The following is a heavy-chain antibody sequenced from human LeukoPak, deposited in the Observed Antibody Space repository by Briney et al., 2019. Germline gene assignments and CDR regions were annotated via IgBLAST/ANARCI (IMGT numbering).Heavy chain of an antibody. CDR3: ARGGRGYYGSGSQLFDP. CDR1: GGSISSYY. D-gene: IGHD3-10*01. V-gene: IGHV4-4*07. CDR2: FYTSGST. J-gene: IGHJ5*02. Sequence: PSETLSLTCTVSGGSISSYYWSWIRQPAGKGLEWIGRFYTSGSTNYNPSLKSRVTMSVDTSKNQFPLKLSSVTAADTAVYYCARGGRGYYGSGSQLFDPWGQGTLVTVSS.